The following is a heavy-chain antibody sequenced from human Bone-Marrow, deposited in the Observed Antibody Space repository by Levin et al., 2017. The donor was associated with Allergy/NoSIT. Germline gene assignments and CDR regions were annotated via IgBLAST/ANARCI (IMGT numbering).Heavy chain of an antibody. J-gene: IGHJ3*01. D-gene: IGHD2/OR15-2a*01. CDR2: VFHSGDT. V-gene: IGHV4-4*02. Sequence: GSLRLSCAVSGVSISETNWWSWVRQSPGKGLEWIGEVFHSGDTNYNPSLKNRVTLSIDISKNQFSLSLYSMTAADTAIYYCASIDAFDVWGQGIMVTVSS. CDR1: GVSISETNW. CDR3: ASIDAFDV.